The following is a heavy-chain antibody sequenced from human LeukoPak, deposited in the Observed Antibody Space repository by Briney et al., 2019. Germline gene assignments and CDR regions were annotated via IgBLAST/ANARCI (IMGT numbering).Heavy chain of an antibody. J-gene: IGHJ4*02. D-gene: IGHD2-15*01. V-gene: IGHV3-23*01. CDR1: GFSFSSHP. CDR3: AKTSVGEGRIIGSGYFDN. CDR2: ISGSGTVT. Sequence: SGGSLRLSCAASGFSFSSHPMNWVRQAPGKGLEWVSIISGSGTVTYYADSVKGRFTIARDNYKNTLFLQMNSLRAEDTAIYYCAKTSVGEGRIIGSGYFDNWGQGTLVTVSS.